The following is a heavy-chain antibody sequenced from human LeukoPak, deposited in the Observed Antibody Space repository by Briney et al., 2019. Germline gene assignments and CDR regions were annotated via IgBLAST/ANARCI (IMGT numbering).Heavy chain of an antibody. D-gene: IGHD1-26*01. V-gene: IGHV4-4*09. Sequence: SETLSLTCTVSGGSISGNYWSWIRQPPGQGLEWIAYIHSSGYTNYNPSLKSRVTISVDTSNNQFSLKVTSVTAADTAMYYCTKRHGPTSGSYDYFDPWGQGALVTVSS. J-gene: IGHJ5*02. CDR2: IHSSGYT. CDR1: GGSISGNY. CDR3: TKRHGPTSGSYDYFDP.